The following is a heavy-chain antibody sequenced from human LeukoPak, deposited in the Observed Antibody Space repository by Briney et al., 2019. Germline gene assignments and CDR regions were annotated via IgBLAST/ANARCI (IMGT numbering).Heavy chain of an antibody. Sequence: GGSLRLSCAASGFTFSKHAMHWVRQAPGKGLEWVAVISYDGSNKNYADSVKGRFTISRDNSKNTLYLQMNSLRAEDTAVYYCARAPSKWFGELGYYYYMDVWGKGTTVTISS. CDR3: ARAPSKWFGELGYYYYMDV. CDR1: GFTFSKHA. CDR2: ISYDGSNK. J-gene: IGHJ6*03. V-gene: IGHV3-30*04. D-gene: IGHD3-10*01.